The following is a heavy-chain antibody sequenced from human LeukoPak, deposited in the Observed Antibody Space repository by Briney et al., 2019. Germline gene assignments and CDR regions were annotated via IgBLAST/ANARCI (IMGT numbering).Heavy chain of an antibody. Sequence: GGSLRLSCAASGFTFSSYAMHWVRQAPGKGLEWVAVISYDGSNKYYADSVKGRFTISRDNSKNTLYLQMNSLRAEDTAVYYCARDPVSGSPNFDYWGQGTLVTVSS. CDR3: ARDPVSGSPNFDY. D-gene: IGHD1-26*01. J-gene: IGHJ4*02. CDR1: GFTFSSYA. CDR2: ISYDGSNK. V-gene: IGHV3-30*04.